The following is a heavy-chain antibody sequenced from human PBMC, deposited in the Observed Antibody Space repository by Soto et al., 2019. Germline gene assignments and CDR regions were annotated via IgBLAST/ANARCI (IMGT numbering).Heavy chain of an antibody. D-gene: IGHD3-3*01. CDR2: INSDASIT. CDR1: GFTFSTYW. V-gene: IGHV3-74*01. Sequence: PGGSLRLSCAASGFTFSTYWMHWVRLVPGRGLLWVSRINSDASITNYADSVKGRFTISRDNARNRLYLQMNSLRVEDTAVYFCAGVHGYNTAVDYWGQGTLVTVSS. CDR3: AGVHGYNTAVDY. J-gene: IGHJ4*02.